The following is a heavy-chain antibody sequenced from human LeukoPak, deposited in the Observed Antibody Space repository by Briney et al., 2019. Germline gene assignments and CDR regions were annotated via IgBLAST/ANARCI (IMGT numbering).Heavy chain of an antibody. D-gene: IGHD1-7*01. CDR3: ARDGAGTIYYGMDV. Sequence: PGRSLRLSCAASGFTLSSYGMHWVRQAPGKGLEWVSYISSSGSTIYYADSVKGRFTISRDNAKNSLYLQMNSLRAEDTAVYYCARDGAGTIYYGMDVWGQGTTVTVSS. J-gene: IGHJ6*02. CDR2: ISSSGSTI. V-gene: IGHV3-48*04. CDR1: GFTLSSYG.